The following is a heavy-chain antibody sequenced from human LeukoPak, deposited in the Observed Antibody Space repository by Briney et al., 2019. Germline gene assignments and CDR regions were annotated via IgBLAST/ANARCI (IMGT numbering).Heavy chain of an antibody. CDR2: INHSGST. CDR1: GGSFSGYY. V-gene: IGHV4-34*01. J-gene: IGHJ4*02. Sequence: PSETLSLTCAVYGGSFSGYYWSWIRQPPGKGLEWIGEINHSGSTNYNPSLKSRVTISVDTSKNQFSLKLSSVTAADTAVYYCASCSGWNSFDYWGQGTLVTVSS. D-gene: IGHD6-25*01. CDR3: ASCSGWNSFDY.